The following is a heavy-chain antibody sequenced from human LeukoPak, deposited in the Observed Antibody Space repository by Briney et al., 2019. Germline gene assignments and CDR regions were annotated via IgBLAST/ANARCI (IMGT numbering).Heavy chain of an antibody. Sequence: SETLSLTCTVSGGSISSYYRSWIRQPPGKGLEWIGYIYYSGSTNYNPSLKSRVTISVDTSKNQFSLKLSSVTAADTAVYYCARQAGPYCSSTTCYLDYWGQGTLVTVSS. V-gene: IGHV4-59*08. CDR1: GGSISSYY. D-gene: IGHD2-2*01. CDR2: IYYSGST. CDR3: ARQAGPYCSSTTCYLDY. J-gene: IGHJ4*02.